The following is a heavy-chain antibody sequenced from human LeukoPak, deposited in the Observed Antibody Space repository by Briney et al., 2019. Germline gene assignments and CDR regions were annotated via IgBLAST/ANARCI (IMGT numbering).Heavy chain of an antibody. CDR2: INPNSGGT. Sequence: ASVKVSCKASGYTFIAYYMHWVRQAPGQGLEWMGWINPNSGGTNYAQKFQGRVTMTRDTSISTAYMDLSRLRSDDTAVHYCARGMGALVPAATWFDPWGQGTLVTVSS. V-gene: IGHV1-2*02. CDR3: ARGMGALVPAATWFDP. D-gene: IGHD2-2*01. CDR1: GYTFIAYY. J-gene: IGHJ5*02.